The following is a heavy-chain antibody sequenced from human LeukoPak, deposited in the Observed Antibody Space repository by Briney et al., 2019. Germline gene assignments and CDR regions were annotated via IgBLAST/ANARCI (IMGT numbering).Heavy chain of an antibody. J-gene: IGHJ4*02. D-gene: IGHD3-10*01. CDR3: ARDPQAGVPFDY. CDR2: INPSGGST. CDR1: GYTSTSYY. V-gene: IGHV1-46*01. Sequence: ASVKVSCKASGYTSTSYYMHWVRQAPGQGLEWMGIINPSGGSTSYAQKFQGRVTMTRDTSTSTVYMELSSLRSEDTAVYYCARDPQAGVPFDYWGQGTLVTVSS.